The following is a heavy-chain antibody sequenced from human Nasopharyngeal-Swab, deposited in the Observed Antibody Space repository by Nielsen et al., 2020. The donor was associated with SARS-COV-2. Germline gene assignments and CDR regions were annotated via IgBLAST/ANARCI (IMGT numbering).Heavy chain of an antibody. Sequence: GGSLRLSCAASGFTFSSYGMHWVRQAPGKGLEWVAFIRYDGGKTFYADSVKGRFTISRENAKNPLYLQMNSLRVEDTAVYYCARETAVAGDYYCDYWGQGTLVAVSS. CDR3: ARETAVAGDYYCDY. D-gene: IGHD6-19*01. CDR2: IRYDGGKT. V-gene: IGHV3-30*02. CDR1: GFTFSSYG. J-gene: IGHJ4*02.